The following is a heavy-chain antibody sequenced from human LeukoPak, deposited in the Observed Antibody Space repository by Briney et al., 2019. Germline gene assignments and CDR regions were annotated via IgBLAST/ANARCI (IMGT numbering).Heavy chain of an antibody. CDR1: DDSITMYY. V-gene: IGHV4-59*01. CDR3: ARGRVSSSTWYSTYYYFFYMDF. CDR2: VDHTGST. D-gene: IGHD4-11*01. Sequence: SETLSLTCTVSDDSITMYYWTWIRQPPGKGLEWIGYVDHTGSTKFNPSLNGRVSISRDTSNNFFSLRLRSVTAADTAVYFCARGRVSSSTWYSTYYYFFYMDFWGKGTTVTISS. J-gene: IGHJ6*03.